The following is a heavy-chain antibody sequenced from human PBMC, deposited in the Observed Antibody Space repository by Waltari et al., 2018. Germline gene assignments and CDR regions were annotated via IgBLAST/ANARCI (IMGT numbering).Heavy chain of an antibody. CDR3: AKDHDVWSANYYYYGMDV. D-gene: IGHD3-3*01. CDR1: GFTFSSYA. Sequence: EVQLVESGGGLVQPGGSLRLSCAASGFTFSSYAPSWVRQAPGKGLEWVSAMSGRGGSTYYAESGKGRCTIDRDNSKNTLYLQMNSRRAEDTAVYYCAKDHDVWSANYYYYGMDVWGQGTTGTVAS. V-gene: IGHV3-23*04. CDR2: MSGRGGST. J-gene: IGHJ6*02.